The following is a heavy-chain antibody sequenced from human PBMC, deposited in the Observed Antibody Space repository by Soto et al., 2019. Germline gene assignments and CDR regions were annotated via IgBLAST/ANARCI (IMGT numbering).Heavy chain of an antibody. CDR3: ARGPRYNWKTGFDY. J-gene: IGHJ4*02. Sequence: QVQLQQWGAGLLKPSETLSLTCAVYGGSFSGYYWSWIRQPPGKGLEWIGEINHSGSTNYNPSLKSRVTISVDTSKNQFSLKLSSGTAADTAVYYCARGPRYNWKTGFDYWGQGTLVTVSS. CDR2: INHSGST. D-gene: IGHD1-20*01. CDR1: GGSFSGYY. V-gene: IGHV4-34*01.